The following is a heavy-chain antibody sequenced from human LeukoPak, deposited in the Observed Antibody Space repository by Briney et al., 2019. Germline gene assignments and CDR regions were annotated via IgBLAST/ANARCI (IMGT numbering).Heavy chain of an antibody. CDR3: ARDIVVVAATNYFDY. CDR2: TYYRSKWYN. D-gene: IGHD2-15*01. V-gene: IGHV6-1*01. J-gene: IGHJ4*02. CDR1: GDSVSSNSAA. Sequence: SQTLSLTCAISGDSVSSNSAAWNWIRQSPSGGLEWLGRTYYRSKWYNDYAVSVKSRITINPDTSKNHFSLQLNSVTPEDTAVYYCARDIVVVAATNYFDYWGQGTLVTVSS.